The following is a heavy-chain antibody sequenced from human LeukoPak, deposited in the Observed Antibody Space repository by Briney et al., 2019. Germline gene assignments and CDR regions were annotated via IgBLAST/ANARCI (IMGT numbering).Heavy chain of an antibody. D-gene: IGHD5-12*01. Sequence: GGSLRLSCAASGFTFSSYGMHWVRQAPGKGLEWVAFIRYDGSNKYYADSVKVRFTISRDNSKNTLYLHVNSLRPEDTAVYYCAKGSGYEAKYYYYYMDVWGKGTTVTVSS. J-gene: IGHJ6*03. V-gene: IGHV3-30*02. CDR3: AKGSGYEAKYYYYYMDV. CDR2: IRYDGSNK. CDR1: GFTFSSYG.